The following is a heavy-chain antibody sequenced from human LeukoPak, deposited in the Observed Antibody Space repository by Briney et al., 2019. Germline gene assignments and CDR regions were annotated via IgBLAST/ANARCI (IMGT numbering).Heavy chain of an antibody. CDR3: AKGALGGDSSGYYYEDAFDI. Sequence: PGGSLRLSCAASGFTFNDYAMHWVRQAPGKGLEWVSGISWNSGSIGYADSVKGRFTISRDNAKNSLYLQMNSLRAEDTALYYCAKGALGGDSSGYYYEDAFDIWGQGTMVTVSS. J-gene: IGHJ3*02. V-gene: IGHV3-9*01. CDR2: ISWNSGSI. CDR1: GFTFNDYA. D-gene: IGHD3-22*01.